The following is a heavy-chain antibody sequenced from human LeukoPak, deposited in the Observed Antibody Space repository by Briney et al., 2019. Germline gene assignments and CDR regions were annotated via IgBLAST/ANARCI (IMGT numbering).Heavy chain of an antibody. Sequence: GGSPRLSCAASGFTFSAYGFHWVRQAPGKGLEWVAIIWYDGSNKYYADSVKGRFTISRDNSKNTLYLQMNSLRAEDTAIYYCARARLEGTGPHWFDPWGQGTLVTVSS. J-gene: IGHJ5*02. V-gene: IGHV3-33*01. CDR3: ARARLEGTGPHWFDP. CDR2: IWYDGSNK. CDR1: GFTFSAYG. D-gene: IGHD1-1*01.